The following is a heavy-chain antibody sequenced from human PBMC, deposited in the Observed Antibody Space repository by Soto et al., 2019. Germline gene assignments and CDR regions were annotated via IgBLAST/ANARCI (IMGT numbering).Heavy chain of an antibody. CDR1: GFTFSSYA. CDR3: AKIVVYAIIPLVIDY. Sequence: GGSLRLSCAASGFTFSSYAMSWVRQAPGKGLEWVSAISGIGGSTYYADSVKGRFTISRDNSKNTLYLQMNSLRAEDTALYYCAKIVVYAIIPLVIDYWGQGTLVTVSS. V-gene: IGHV3-23*01. D-gene: IGHD2-8*02. J-gene: IGHJ4*02. CDR2: ISGIGGST.